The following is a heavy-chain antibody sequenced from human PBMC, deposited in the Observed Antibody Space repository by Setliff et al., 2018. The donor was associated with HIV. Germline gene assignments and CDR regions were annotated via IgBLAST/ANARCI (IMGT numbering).Heavy chain of an antibody. J-gene: IGHJ3*02. D-gene: IGHD3-9*01. CDR1: GYSLTELS. Sequence: ASVKVSCKVSGYSLTELSIHWVRQAPGEGLEWMGGFDPEDDETGYAEKFQGRVTMTEDTSTDTAYMALSSLRSEDTAMYYCATSGFYDILTGPTPGVFDIWGQGTMVTVSS. V-gene: IGHV1-24*01. CDR3: ATSGFYDILTGPTPGVFDI. CDR2: FDPEDDET.